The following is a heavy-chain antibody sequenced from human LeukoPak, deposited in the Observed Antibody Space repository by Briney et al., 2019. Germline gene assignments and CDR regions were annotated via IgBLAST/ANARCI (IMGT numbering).Heavy chain of an antibody. CDR2: ISSSGSTI. CDR3: ATLMGYARGEENFDY. V-gene: IGHV3-11*01. Sequence: GGSLRLSCAASGFTFSDYYMSWIRQAPGKGLEWVSYISSSGSTIYYADSVKGRFTISRDNAKNSLYLQMNSLRAEDTAVYYCATLMGYARGEENFDYWGQGTLVTVSS. J-gene: IGHJ4*02. D-gene: IGHD2-8*01. CDR1: GFTFSDYY.